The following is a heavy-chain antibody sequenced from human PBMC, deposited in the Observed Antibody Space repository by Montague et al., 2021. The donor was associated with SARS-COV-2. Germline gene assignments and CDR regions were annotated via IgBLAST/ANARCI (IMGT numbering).Heavy chain of an antibody. CDR3: ERQLPSYCSTNKCYPYCFDV. CDR1: GGSISSPDYY. Sequence: SETLSLTCTVSGGSISSPDYYWGWIRQSPGKGLEWIGSISYAGRTYYNPSLRSRVSFSMATSKNHFSLSLNAVTAADTAVYVCERQLPSYCSTNKCYPYCFDVWGQGAMVTVSS. J-gene: IGHJ4*02. V-gene: IGHV4-39*01. CDR2: ISYAGRT. D-gene: IGHD2-2*01.